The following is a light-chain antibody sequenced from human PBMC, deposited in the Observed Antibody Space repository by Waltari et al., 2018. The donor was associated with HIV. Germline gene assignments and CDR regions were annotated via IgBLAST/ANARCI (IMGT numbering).Light chain of an antibody. CDR1: SSAVGSYNL. CDR3: CSYAGSTTPVL. V-gene: IGLV2-23*02. Sequence: QSALTQPASVSGSPGQSITISCTGTSSAVGSYNLVSWYQHHPGKAPKFMIYEVSKRPSGVSNRFSGSKSGNTASLTISGLQAEDEADYYCCSYAGSTTPVLFGGGTKLTVL. J-gene: IGLJ2*01. CDR2: EVS.